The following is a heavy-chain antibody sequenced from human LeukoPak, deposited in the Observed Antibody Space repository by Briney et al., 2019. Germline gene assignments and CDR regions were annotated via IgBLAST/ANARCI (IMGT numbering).Heavy chain of an antibody. Sequence: SETLSLTCTVSGGSISSYYWSWIRQPPGKGLEWIGYIYYSGSTNYNPSLKSRVTISVDTSKNQFSLKLSSVTAADTAVYYCARGGFIVAAGSMGWFDPWGQGTLVTVSS. CDR1: GGSISSYY. J-gene: IGHJ5*02. CDR2: IYYSGST. V-gene: IGHV4-59*08. D-gene: IGHD6-13*01. CDR3: ARGGFIVAAGSMGWFDP.